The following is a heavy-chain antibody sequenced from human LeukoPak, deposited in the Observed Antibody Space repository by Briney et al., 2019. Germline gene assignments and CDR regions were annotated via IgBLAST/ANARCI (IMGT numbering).Heavy chain of an antibody. CDR3: AQGDSYYDFLLSV. V-gene: IGHV3-23*01. CDR1: GFTFSSYA. Sequence: GGSLRLSCAASGFTFSSYAMSWVRQAPGKGLEWVSAISGSGGPTYYADSVKGRFTISRDNPRNTLYLQMNSLGAEDTAVYYCAQGDSYYDFLLSVWGQGTMVTVSS. CDR2: ISGSGGPT. J-gene: IGHJ3*01. D-gene: IGHD3-3*01.